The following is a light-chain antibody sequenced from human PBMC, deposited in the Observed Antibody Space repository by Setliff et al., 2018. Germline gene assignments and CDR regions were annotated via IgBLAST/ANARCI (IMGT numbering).Light chain of an antibody. CDR2: YDS. Sequence: SYELTQPPSVPVAPGKTARITCGGNNIGGKSVNWYQQKPGQAPVLGIYYDSDRPSGITERFFGSNSGNTATLTISRVEAGDEADYYCQVWDSGSEHYVFGTGTKVTVL. V-gene: IGLV3-21*04. CDR1: NIGGKS. J-gene: IGLJ1*01. CDR3: QVWDSGSEHYV.